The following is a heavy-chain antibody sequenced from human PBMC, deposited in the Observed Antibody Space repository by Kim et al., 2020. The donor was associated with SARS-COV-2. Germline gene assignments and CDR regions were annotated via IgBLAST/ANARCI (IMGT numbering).Heavy chain of an antibody. J-gene: IGHJ6*02. V-gene: IGHV3-23*01. CDR1: GFTFSSYV. CDR2: IGGGGVTT. D-gene: IGHD5-12*01. Sequence: GGSLRLSCAASGFTFSSYVMNWVRQTPGRGLEWLSVIGGGGVTTYYADSVKGRFTISRDNSKNTLYLQMNSLRAEDTAIYYCAKGGRRTGMDVWGQGTTV. CDR3: AKGGRRTGMDV.